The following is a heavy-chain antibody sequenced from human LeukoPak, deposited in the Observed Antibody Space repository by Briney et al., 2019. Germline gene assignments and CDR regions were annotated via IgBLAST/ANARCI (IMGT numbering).Heavy chain of an antibody. CDR1: GYTFTSYY. CDR2: INPSGGST. V-gene: IGHV1-46*01. D-gene: IGHD2-15*01. J-gene: IGHJ4*02. Sequence: ASVKVSFKASGYTFTSYYMHWVRQAPGQGLEWMGIINPSGGSTSYAQKFQARVTMTRDTSTSTVYMELSSLRSEDTAVYYCARDLGYCSGGSCYAGDYWGQGTLVTVSS. CDR3: ARDLGYCSGGSCYAGDY.